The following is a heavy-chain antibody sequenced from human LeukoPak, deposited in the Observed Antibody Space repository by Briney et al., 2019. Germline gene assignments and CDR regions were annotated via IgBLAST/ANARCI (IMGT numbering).Heavy chain of an antibody. CDR1: GFTLSGYW. CDR2: LHADGNEK. CDR3: ARGGYSFDY. D-gene: IGHD5-12*01. V-gene: IGHV3-7*01. J-gene: IGHJ4*02. Sequence: GGSLRLSCAAYGFTLSGYWMSWVRQAPGKGLEWVARLHADGNEKYFVHSVKGRFTVSRDNAKNSLYLQMNSLRVEDTAVYYCARGGYSFDYLGQETLVTVSS.